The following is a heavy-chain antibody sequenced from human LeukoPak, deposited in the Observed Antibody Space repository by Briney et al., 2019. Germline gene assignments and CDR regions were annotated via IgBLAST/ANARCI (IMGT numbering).Heavy chain of an antibody. CDR3: ARVGDPPDDGVRGFDP. CDR1: GYTFTSYG. D-gene: IGHD3-10*01. Sequence: GASVKVSCKASGYTFTSYGISWVRQAPGQGLEWMGWISAYNGNTNYAQKLQGRVTMTTDTSTSTAYMELRSLRSDDTAVYYCARVGDPPDDGVRGFDPWGQGTLVTVSS. J-gene: IGHJ5*02. CDR2: ISAYNGNT. V-gene: IGHV1-18*01.